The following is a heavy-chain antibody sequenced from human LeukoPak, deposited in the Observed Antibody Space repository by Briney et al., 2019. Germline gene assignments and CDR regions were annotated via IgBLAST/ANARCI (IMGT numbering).Heavy chain of an antibody. D-gene: IGHD3-3*01. Sequence: SETLSLTCTVSGGSISSSSYYWGWIRQPPGKGLEWIGSIYYSGSTYYNPSLKSRVTISVDTSKNQFSLKLSSVTAADTAVYYCARHGHDFWSGYYSYYFDYWGQGTLVTVSS. CDR1: GGSISSSSYY. J-gene: IGHJ4*02. CDR2: IYYSGST. V-gene: IGHV4-39*01. CDR3: ARHGHDFWSGYYSYYFDY.